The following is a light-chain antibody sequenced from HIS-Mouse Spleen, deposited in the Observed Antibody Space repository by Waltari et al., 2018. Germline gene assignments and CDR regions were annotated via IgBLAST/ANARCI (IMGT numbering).Light chain of an antibody. Sequence: QAVLTQPSSLSASPGASASLTCTLRSGINVGTYRIYWYQQKPGSPPQYLLRYKSDSAKQQGPGVPRRFSGSKDASANAGILLISGLQSEDEADYYCSSYAGSNVVFGGGTKLTVL. CDR3: SSYAGSNVV. J-gene: IGLJ2*01. CDR1: SGINVGTYR. CDR2: YKSDSAK. V-gene: IGLV5-45*02.